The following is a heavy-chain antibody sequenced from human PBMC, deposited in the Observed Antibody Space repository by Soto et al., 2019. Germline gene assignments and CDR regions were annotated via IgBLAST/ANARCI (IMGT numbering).Heavy chain of an antibody. CDR3: ARSLMNTAMFTFYYFDY. J-gene: IGHJ4*02. V-gene: IGHV1-3*01. D-gene: IGHD5-18*01. CDR1: GYTFTTYA. CDR2: INAANGNT. Sequence: QVQLVQSGAEVKKPGASVTVSCKASGYTFTTYAMHWVRKAPGQRLEWMGWINAANGNTKYSQKFQGRVTITRDTSSSTAYMELSSLRSEDPAVYYCARSLMNTAMFTFYYFDYWGQGTLVTVSS.